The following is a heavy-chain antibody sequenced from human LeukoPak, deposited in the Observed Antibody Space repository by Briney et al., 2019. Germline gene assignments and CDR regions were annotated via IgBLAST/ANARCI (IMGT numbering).Heavy chain of an antibody. V-gene: IGHV3-66*01. D-gene: IGHD3-3*01. CDR1: GFNLNNDY. J-gene: IGHJ6*02. CDR3: ARGVVYYSYEMDV. CDR2: TYSDGNT. Sequence: GGSLRLSCAASGFNLNNDYMTWVRQAPGRGLEWVSVTYSDGNTYYADSVRGRFTISRDKSKNTLYLQTNSLRAEDTAVYYCARGVVYYSYEMDVWGQGTTVTVSS.